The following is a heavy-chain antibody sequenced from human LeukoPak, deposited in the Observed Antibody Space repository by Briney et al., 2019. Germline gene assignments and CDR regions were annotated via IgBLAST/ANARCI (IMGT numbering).Heavy chain of an antibody. CDR2: IDWDDDK. V-gene: IGHV2-70*11. D-gene: IGHD2-15*01. CDR1: GFSLSTSGMC. CDR3: ARIPQVCSGGSCYPDAFDI. Sequence: SGPTLVNPTQTLTLTCTFSGFSLSTSGMCVSWIRQPPGKALEWLARIDWDDDKYYSTSLKTRLTISKDTSKNQVVLTMTNMDPVDTATYYCARIPQVCSGGSCYPDAFDIWGQGTMVTVSS. J-gene: IGHJ3*02.